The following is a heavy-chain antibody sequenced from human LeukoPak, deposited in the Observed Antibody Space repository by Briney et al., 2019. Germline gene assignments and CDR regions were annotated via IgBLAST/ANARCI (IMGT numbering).Heavy chain of an antibody. Sequence: SETLSLTCTVSGGSISSYYWSWIRQPPGKGLEWIGYIYYSGSTNYNPSLKSRVTISVDTSKNQFPLNLSSVTAADTAVYYCAREGNEDYFDYWGQGTLVTVSS. CDR3: AREGNEDYFDY. CDR1: GGSISSYY. CDR2: IYYSGST. V-gene: IGHV4-59*01. J-gene: IGHJ4*02.